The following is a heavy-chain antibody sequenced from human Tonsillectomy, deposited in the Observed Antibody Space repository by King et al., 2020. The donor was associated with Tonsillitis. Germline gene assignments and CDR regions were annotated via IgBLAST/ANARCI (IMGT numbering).Heavy chain of an antibody. J-gene: IGHJ4*02. CDR3: TCLDY. V-gene: IGHV3-7*03. Sequence: VQLVESGGGLVQPGGSLILSCAASGFTFSNYWMTWVRQPPGKGLEWVANIKKDGSEKYFVDSVKGRFTISRDNAKNSLYLQMNSLRAEDTAVYYCTCLDYWGQGTLVTVSS. CDR2: IKKDGSEK. CDR1: GFTFSNYW.